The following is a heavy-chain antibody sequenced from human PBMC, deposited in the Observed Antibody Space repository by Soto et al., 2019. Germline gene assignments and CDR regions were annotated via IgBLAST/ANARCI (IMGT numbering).Heavy chain of an antibody. CDR2: VYSSGGT. J-gene: IGHJ6*02. Sequence: PSETLSLTCTVSGGSISGYYWNWFRQPAGKGLEWIGRVYSSGGTNYNPSLKSRVTMSRDTSKRSFSLKLTSVTAADTAVYYCARGAVAGVDYGMDVWGQGTTVTVSS. CDR3: ARGAVAGVDYGMDV. CDR1: GGSISGYY. V-gene: IGHV4-4*07. D-gene: IGHD6-19*01.